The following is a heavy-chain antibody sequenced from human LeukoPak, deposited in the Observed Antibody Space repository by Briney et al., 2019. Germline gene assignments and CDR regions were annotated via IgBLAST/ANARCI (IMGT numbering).Heavy chain of an antibody. D-gene: IGHD3/OR15-3a*01. Sequence: GGSLRLSCAVSGFNFNDYYMSWIRQAPGKGLEWVSSISSSGNTIYYADSVEGRFTISRDNAKNSLYLQMDSLRAEDTAAYYCARVGRRQLVQLLDWLLTDDAFDIWGQGTKVTVSS. CDR3: ARVGRRQLVQLLDWLLTDDAFDI. J-gene: IGHJ3*02. V-gene: IGHV3-11*04. CDR1: GFNFNDYY. CDR2: ISSSGNTI.